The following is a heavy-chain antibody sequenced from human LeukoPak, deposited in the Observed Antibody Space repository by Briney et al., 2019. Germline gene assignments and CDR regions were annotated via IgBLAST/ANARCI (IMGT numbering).Heavy chain of an antibody. D-gene: IGHD6-13*01. CDR2: IDPSDSYT. V-gene: IGHV5-10-1*01. CDR3: ARRSSSWYYYYYYGMDV. J-gene: IGHJ6*02. CDR1: GYSFTSYW. Sequence: RGESLKISCKGSGYSFTSYWISWVRQMPGKGLEWMGRIDPSDSYTNYSPSFQGHVTTSADKSISTAYLQWSSLKASDTAMYYCARRSSSWYYYYYYGMDVWGQGTTVTVSS.